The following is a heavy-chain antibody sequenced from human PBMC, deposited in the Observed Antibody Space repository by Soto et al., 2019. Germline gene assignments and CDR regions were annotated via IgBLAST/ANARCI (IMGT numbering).Heavy chain of an antibody. CDR2: ISSSSSTI. Sequence: HPGGSLRLSCAASGFTFSSYSMNWVRQAPGKGLEWVSYISSSSSTIYYADSVKGRFTISRDNAKNSLYLQMNSLRAEDTAVYYCARMSVPRGRDYYYYMDVWGKGTTVTVSS. CDR1: GFTFSSYS. CDR3: ARMSVPRGRDYYYYMDV. V-gene: IGHV3-48*01. J-gene: IGHJ6*03. D-gene: IGHD3-3*01.